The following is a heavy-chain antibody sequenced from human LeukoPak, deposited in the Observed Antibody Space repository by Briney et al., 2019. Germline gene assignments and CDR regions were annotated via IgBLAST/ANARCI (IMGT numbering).Heavy chain of an antibody. D-gene: IGHD5-12*01. CDR2: ISAYNGNT. V-gene: IGHV1-18*01. CDR1: GYTFTSYG. CDR3: ATTLKWLRSYYFDY. Sequence: SVKVSCKASGYTFTSYGISWVRQAPGQGLEWMGWISAYNGNTNYAQKLQGRVTMTTDTSTSTAYMELSSLRSEDTAVYYCATTLKWLRSYYFDYWGQGTLVTVSS. J-gene: IGHJ4*02.